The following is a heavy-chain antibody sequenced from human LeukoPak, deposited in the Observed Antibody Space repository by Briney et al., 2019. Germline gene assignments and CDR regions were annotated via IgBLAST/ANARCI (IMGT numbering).Heavy chain of an antibody. D-gene: IGHD6-19*01. CDR1: GLIVSSTY. CDR3: AKDNRRHYTSGPNPDSLH. V-gene: IGHV3-53*01. Sequence: PGGSLRLSCAASGLIVSSTYMSWVRQAPGKGLEWVSAIYGGGATYNADSVKGRFTISRDSFKNTVYLQMNSLRVEDTAFYYCAKDNRRHYTSGPNPDSLHWGQGALVTVSS. CDR2: IYGGGAT. J-gene: IGHJ4*02.